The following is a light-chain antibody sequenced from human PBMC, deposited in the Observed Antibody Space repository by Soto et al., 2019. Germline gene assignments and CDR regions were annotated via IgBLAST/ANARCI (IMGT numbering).Light chain of an antibody. V-gene: IGKV1-5*03. J-gene: IGKJ4*01. Sequence: DIQMTQSPSTLSASVGDRVTITCRASQSISSWLAWYQQKPGKAPKLMIYKASDLESGVPSRFSGSGSGTEFTLTISSLQPDDFATYYCQHYNSYPLAFGGGTEVEIK. CDR3: QHYNSYPLA. CDR2: KAS. CDR1: QSISSW.